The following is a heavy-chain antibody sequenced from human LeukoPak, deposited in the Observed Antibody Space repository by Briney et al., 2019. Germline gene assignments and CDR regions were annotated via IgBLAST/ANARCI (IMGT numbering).Heavy chain of an antibody. Sequence: GGSLRLSCAASGFTFSSYAMSWVRQAPGKGLEWVSAISGSGGSTYYADSVKGRFTISRDNSKNTLYLQMNSLRADDTAVYYCAKDRSGWPISNFDYWGQGTLVTVSS. V-gene: IGHV3-23*01. CDR3: AKDRSGWPISNFDY. CDR1: GFTFSSYA. J-gene: IGHJ4*02. CDR2: ISGSGGST. D-gene: IGHD6-19*01.